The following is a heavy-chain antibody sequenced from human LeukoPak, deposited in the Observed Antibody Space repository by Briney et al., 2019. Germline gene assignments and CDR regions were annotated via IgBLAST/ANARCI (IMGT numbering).Heavy chain of an antibody. CDR1: GGSISSYY. D-gene: IGHD4-17*01. J-gene: IGHJ4*02. CDR2: IYTSGTI. CDR3: ARATTVTEFDY. V-gene: IGHV4-4*07. Sequence: SETLSLTCTVSGGSISSYYWSWIRQPAGTALEWIGRIYTSGTITYNPSLKSRVTMSVDTSKNQFSLKLSSVTAADTAVYYCARATTVTEFDYWGQGTLVTVSS.